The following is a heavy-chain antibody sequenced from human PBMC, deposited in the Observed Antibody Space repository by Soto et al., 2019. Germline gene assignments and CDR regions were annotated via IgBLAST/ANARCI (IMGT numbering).Heavy chain of an antibody. Sequence: QVHLVASGGGVVQPGRSLRLSCAASGFNFRTYAMHWVRQAPGKGLEWVSVVSYDGSVKNYADSVKGRFTMSRDNSKRAVDLQMNSLRGDDTALYYCVKDRGLGQRHFDHWGQGTLVTVSS. J-gene: IGHJ4*02. V-gene: IGHV3-30*18. CDR1: GFNFRTYA. D-gene: IGHD3-3*01. CDR2: VSYDGSVK. CDR3: VKDRGLGQRHFDH.